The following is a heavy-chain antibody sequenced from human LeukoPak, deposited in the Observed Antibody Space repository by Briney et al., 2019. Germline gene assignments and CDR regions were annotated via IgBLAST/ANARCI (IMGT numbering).Heavy chain of an antibody. J-gene: IGHJ3*02. D-gene: IGHD1-26*01. CDR3: ARGRWELTLDDAFDI. CDR1: GYTFTSYY. V-gene: IGHV1-46*01. Sequence: ASVKVSCKASGYTFTSYYMHWVRQVPGQGLEWMGIINPSGGSTSYAQKFQGRVTMTRDTSTSTVYMELSSLRSEDTAVYYCARGRWELTLDDAFDIWGQGTMVTVSS. CDR2: INPSGGST.